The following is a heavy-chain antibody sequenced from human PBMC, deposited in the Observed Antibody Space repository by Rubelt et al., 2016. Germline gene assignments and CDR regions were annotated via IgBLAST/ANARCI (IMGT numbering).Heavy chain of an antibody. J-gene: IGHJ4*02. D-gene: IGHD3-16*02. CDR2: ISAYNGNT. CDR3: ATALDSYLQFDF. CDR1: SYG. Sequence: SYGISWVRQAPGQGLEWMGWISAYNGNTNYAQKLQGRVTMTTDTSTSTAYMELRSLRSDDTAVYYRATALDSYLQFDFWGQGTLVTVSS. V-gene: IGHV1-18*01.